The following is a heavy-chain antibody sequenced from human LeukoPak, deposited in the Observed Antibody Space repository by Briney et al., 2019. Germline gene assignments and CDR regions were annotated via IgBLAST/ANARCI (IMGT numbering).Heavy chain of an antibody. CDR1: GGTFSAYG. Sequence: SVRVSCKASGGTFSAYGINWVRQAPGQGLEWMGRIIPILGIANYAQKFQGRVTVTADKSTTTAYMELNSLRSEDTAVYYCAKNSHYSASHFDSWGQGSLVTVSS. CDR3: AKNSHYSASHFDS. CDR2: IIPILGIA. J-gene: IGHJ4*02. D-gene: IGHD2/OR15-2a*01. V-gene: IGHV1-69*04.